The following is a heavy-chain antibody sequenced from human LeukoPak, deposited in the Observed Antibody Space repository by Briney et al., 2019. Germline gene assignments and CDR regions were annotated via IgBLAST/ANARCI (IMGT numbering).Heavy chain of an antibody. CDR3: ASGVLWSGYFYFDY. Sequence: GSLTLSCAVSGFTFSDHYMDWVRQAPGTGREWVGLIRNKANSDTTEYAASVKGRFTISIDDSRNSLYLQMNSLTAEDTAVYYCASGVLWSGYFYFDYWGQGTLVAVSS. CDR1: GFTFSDHY. J-gene: IGHJ4*02. D-gene: IGHD3-3*01. CDR2: IRNKANSDTT. V-gene: IGHV3-72*01.